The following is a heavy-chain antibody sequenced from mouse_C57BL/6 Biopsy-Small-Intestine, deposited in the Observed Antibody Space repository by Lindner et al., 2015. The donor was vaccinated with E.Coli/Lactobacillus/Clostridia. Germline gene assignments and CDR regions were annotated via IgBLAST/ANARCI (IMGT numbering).Heavy chain of an antibody. Sequence: EVQLQESGAELVKPGASVKLSCTASGFNIKDYYMHWVKQMTEQGLEWIGRIAPEDGETIYDPKFQGKATITADTSSNTAYLQLSSLTSEDTAVYYCSRNDNYAAWFAYRGQGTLVTVSA. CDR3: SRNDNYAAWFAY. V-gene: IGHV14-2*01. D-gene: IGHD2-12*01. CDR2: IAPEDGET. J-gene: IGHJ3*01. CDR1: GFNIKDYY.